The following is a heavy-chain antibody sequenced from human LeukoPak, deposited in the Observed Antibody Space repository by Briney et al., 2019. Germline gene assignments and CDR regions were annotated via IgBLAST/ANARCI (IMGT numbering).Heavy chain of an antibody. CDR1: EGTFSSYT. Sequence: SVKVSCKASEGTFSSYTISWVRQAPGQGLEWMGRIIPILGIANYAQKFQGRVTITADKSTSPAAMELRSLKTEDTAAEYCAGDWGGDNTYYYYGMDVWGQGTTVTVSS. J-gene: IGHJ6*02. D-gene: IGHD2-21*02. V-gene: IGHV1-69*02. CDR2: IIPILGIA. CDR3: AGDWGGDNTYYYYGMDV.